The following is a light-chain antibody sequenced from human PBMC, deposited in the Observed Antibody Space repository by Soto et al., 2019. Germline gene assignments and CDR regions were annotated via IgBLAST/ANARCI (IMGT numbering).Light chain of an antibody. V-gene: IGLV4-69*01. CDR1: SGHSSYA. CDR2: LSSDGSH. J-gene: IGLJ2*01. CDR3: QTWDTGARVV. Sequence: QLVLTQSPSASASLGASVKLTCTLSSGHSSYAIAWHQQQPEKGPRYLMKLSSDGSHSKGDGIPDRFSGSSSGAERYLTLSSLQYEDEADYYCQTWDTGARVVFGGGTKLTVL.